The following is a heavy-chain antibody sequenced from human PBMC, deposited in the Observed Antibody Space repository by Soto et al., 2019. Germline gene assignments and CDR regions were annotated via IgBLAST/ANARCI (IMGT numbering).Heavy chain of an antibody. CDR1: GFTFSIYA. CDR2: ISGSGGST. D-gene: IGHD4-17*01. Sequence: EVQLLESGGGLVQPGGSLRLSCAASGFTFSIYAMSWVRQAPGKGLEWVSAISGSGGSTYYEDSVKGRFPISRDNSENTLYLQMTSLRAEDTAIYFCAKWGPGGEYFTPGRDAFDIWGHGTVVTVSS. J-gene: IGHJ3*02. CDR3: AKWGPGGEYFTPGRDAFDI. V-gene: IGHV3-23*01.